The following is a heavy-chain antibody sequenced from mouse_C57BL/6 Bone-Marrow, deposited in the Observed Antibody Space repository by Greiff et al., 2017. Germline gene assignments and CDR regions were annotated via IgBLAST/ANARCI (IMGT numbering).Heavy chain of an antibody. CDR1: GFTFSSSA. CDR2: ISSVGDYI. V-gene: IGHV5-9-1*02. D-gene: IGHD2-1*01. CDR3: TRDQGSIYGNYNFGY. Sequence: EVQLMESGEGLVKPGGSLKLSCAASGFTFSSSAMSWVRHPPEKRLEWVAYISSVGDYIYYAVPVKGRFPISSVNARHTLYMQMSSLKSEDTAMYYWTRDQGSIYGNYNFGYWGQGTTLTVSS. J-gene: IGHJ2*01.